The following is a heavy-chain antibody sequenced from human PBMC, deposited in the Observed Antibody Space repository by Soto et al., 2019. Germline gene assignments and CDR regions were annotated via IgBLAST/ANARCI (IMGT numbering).Heavy chain of an antibody. Sequence: PGGSLRLSCAASGFTFSLYAMTWVRQAPGKGLEWVSSIPNSGGRTSLADSVKGRFTISRDNSKNTLYLQMNSLRDEDMAVYYCASRGRYYGMDVWGQGTTVTVSS. CDR1: GFTFSLYA. J-gene: IGHJ6*02. CDR3: ASRGRYYGMDV. V-gene: IGHV3-23*01. D-gene: IGHD3-10*01. CDR2: IPNSGGRT.